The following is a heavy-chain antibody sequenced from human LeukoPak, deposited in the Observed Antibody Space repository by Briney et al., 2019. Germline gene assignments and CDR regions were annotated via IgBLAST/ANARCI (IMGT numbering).Heavy chain of an antibody. J-gene: IGHJ4*02. CDR1: GFTFSGYS. CDR3: AREATGYYDSSGYLFDY. V-gene: IGHV3-48*04. Sequence: GGSLRLSCAASGFTFSGYSINWVRQAPGKGLEWVSYISTSSSTIYYSDSVKGRFTISRDNARNSLYLQMNSLRAEDTAVYYCAREATGYYDSSGYLFDYWGQGTLVTVSS. D-gene: IGHD3-22*01. CDR2: ISTSSSTI.